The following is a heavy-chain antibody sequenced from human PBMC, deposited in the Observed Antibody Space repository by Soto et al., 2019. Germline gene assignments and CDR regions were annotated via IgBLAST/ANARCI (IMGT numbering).Heavy chain of an antibody. J-gene: IGHJ4*02. CDR1: GCSISSSSYY. CDR2: IYYSGST. Sequence: QLQLQESGPGLVKPSETLSLTCTVSGCSISSSSYYWGWLRQPPGKGLEWIGSIYYSGSTYYNPSLKSRVTISVDTSKNQFSLKLSSVTAADTAVYYCARHTPAISISDHWGQGTLVTVSS. D-gene: IGHD2-15*01. V-gene: IGHV4-39*01. CDR3: ARHTPAISISDH.